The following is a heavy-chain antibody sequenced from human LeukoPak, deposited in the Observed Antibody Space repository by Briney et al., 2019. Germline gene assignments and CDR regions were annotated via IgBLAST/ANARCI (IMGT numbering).Heavy chain of an antibody. J-gene: IGHJ3*02. CDR1: GFTFSSYS. CDR2: ISSSSSYI. Sequence: GGSLRLSCAASGFTFSSYSMNWVRQAPGKGLEWVSSISSSSSYIYYADSVKGRFTISRDNAKNSLYLQMNSLRAEDTAVYYCARDRARPTRAFDIWGQGTMVTVSS. V-gene: IGHV3-21*01. CDR3: ARDRARPTRAFDI.